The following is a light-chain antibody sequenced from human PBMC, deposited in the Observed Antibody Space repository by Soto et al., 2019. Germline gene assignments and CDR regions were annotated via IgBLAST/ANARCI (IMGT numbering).Light chain of an antibody. V-gene: IGLV2-14*01. Sequence: QSVLTQPASVSGSPGQSITISCTGTSSDVGGYNYVSWYQQHPGKAPKLMIYEVSNRPSGVSNRFSGSKSGNTASLTISGLQDEDEADYYCSSYTSITTLGVFGGGTKLTVL. CDR3: SSYTSITTLGV. J-gene: IGLJ3*02. CDR1: SSDVGGYNY. CDR2: EVS.